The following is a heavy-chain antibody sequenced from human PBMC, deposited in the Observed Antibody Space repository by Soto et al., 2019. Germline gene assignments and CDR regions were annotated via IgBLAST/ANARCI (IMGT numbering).Heavy chain of an antibody. J-gene: IGHJ6*02. CDR1: GFTFSSYG. CDR3: AKGNIVLMVYAISGMDV. Sequence: QVQLVESGGGVVQPGRSLRLSCAASGFTFSSYGMHWVRQAPGKGLEWVAVISYDGSSKYYADSVKGRFTISRDNSKNTLYLKMNSLRAEDTAVYYCAKGNIVLMVYAISGMDVWGQGTTVTVSS. D-gene: IGHD2-8*01. V-gene: IGHV3-30*18. CDR2: ISYDGSSK.